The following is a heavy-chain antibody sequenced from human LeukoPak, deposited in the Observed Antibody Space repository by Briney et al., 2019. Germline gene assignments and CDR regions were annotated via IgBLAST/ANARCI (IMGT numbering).Heavy chain of an antibody. CDR3: AKDSTTGYFDY. CDR2: IKQDGSEK. Sequence: GGSLRLSCAASGFTFSNYWMSWVRQAPGKGLEWVANIKQDGSEKCYVDSVKGRFTISRDNAKNSLYLQMNSLRAEDTAVYYCAKDSTTGYFDYWGQGTLVTVSS. D-gene: IGHD1-14*01. J-gene: IGHJ4*02. CDR1: GFTFSNYW. V-gene: IGHV3-7*01.